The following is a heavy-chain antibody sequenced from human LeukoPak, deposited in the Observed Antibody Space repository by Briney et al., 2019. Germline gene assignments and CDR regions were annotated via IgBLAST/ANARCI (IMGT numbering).Heavy chain of an antibody. V-gene: IGHV3-21*01. D-gene: IGHD3-10*01. J-gene: IGHJ4*02. CDR1: GFTVSSNY. CDR3: AGLWFGELLHYFDY. Sequence: GGSLRLSCAASGFTVSSNYMSWVRQAPGKGLEWVSSISSSSSYIYYADSVKGRFTISRDNAKNSLYLQMNSLRAEDTAVYYCAGLWFGELLHYFDYWGQGTLVTVSS. CDR2: ISSSSSYI.